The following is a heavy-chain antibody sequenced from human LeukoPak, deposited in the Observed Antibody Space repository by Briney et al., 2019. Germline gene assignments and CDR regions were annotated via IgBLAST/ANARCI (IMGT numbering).Heavy chain of an antibody. J-gene: IGHJ4*02. Sequence: SETLSLTCTVSGGSISSYYWSWIRQPPGKGLEWIGYIYYSGSTNYNPSLKSRVTISVDTSKNQFSLKLNSVTAADTAVYYCARDDSRVNSYGPADYWGQGTLVTVSS. CDR1: GGSISSYY. CDR3: ARDDSRVNSYGPADY. V-gene: IGHV4-59*12. CDR2: IYYSGST. D-gene: IGHD5-18*01.